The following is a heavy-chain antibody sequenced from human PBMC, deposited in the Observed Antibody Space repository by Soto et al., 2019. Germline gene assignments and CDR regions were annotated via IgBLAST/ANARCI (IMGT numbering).Heavy chain of an antibody. CDR3: ANCPAWGGGCERLDY. CDR2: ISDSGGST. Sequence: EVQLLESGGGLVQRGGSLRLSCAASGFTFSNYAMSWVRQAPGKGLEWVSLISDSGGSTYYAGSVKGRFTISRDNSKNTLYLQMNSLRAEDTAVHYCANCPAWGGGCERLDYWGQGALVTVSS. CDR1: GFTFSNYA. V-gene: IGHV3-23*01. J-gene: IGHJ4*02. D-gene: IGHD2-15*01.